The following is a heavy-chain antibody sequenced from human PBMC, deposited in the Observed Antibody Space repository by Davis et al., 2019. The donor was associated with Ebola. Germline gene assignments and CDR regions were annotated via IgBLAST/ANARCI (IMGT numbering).Heavy chain of an antibody. CDR2: IMPIFGTA. D-gene: IGHD4-17*01. V-gene: IGHV1-69*13. Sequence: SVKVSCKASGYTFTSHGISWVRQAPGQGLEWIGGIMPIFGTANYAQKFQGRVTITADESTSTAYMELSSLRSEDTAVYYCARVSGDYELYYFDYWGQGTLVTVSS. CDR1: GYTFTSHG. J-gene: IGHJ4*02. CDR3: ARVSGDYELYYFDY.